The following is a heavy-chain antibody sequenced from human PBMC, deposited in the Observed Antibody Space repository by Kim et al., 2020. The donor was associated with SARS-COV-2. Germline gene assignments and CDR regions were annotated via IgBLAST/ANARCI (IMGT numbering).Heavy chain of an antibody. CDR2: T. J-gene: IGHJ4*02. D-gene: IGHD3-10*01. V-gene: IGHV3-23*01. Sequence: TYYADSVKSRLTRSRDNSRNTVFLQMNGRRAEDTAVYYCAGRSRGLGGFDYWGQGTLVTVSS. CDR3: AGRSRGLGGFDY.